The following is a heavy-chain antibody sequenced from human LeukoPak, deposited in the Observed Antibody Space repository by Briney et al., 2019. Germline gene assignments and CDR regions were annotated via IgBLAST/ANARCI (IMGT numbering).Heavy chain of an antibody. V-gene: IGHV3-23*01. J-gene: IGHJ4*02. Sequence: ETLSLTCTVTGGSLSGYYRSWIRQPSGKGREWVTALSGRGGRTYYADAVKDRLNISRDNPKNTLYRRMNSLRAEDTAVYYCAKDSPSGLYCSGSNCYFGDYWGQGTLVTVSS. CDR1: GGSLSGYY. CDR2: LSGRGGRT. CDR3: AKDSPSGLYCSGSNCYFGDY. D-gene: IGHD2-15*01.